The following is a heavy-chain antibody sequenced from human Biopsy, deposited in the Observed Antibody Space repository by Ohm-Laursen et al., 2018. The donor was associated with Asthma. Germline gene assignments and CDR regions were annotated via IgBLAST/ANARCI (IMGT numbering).Heavy chain of an antibody. J-gene: IGHJ6*02. CDR1: GYTFNSAG. CDR3: ARAVDYSHYYGIDV. V-gene: IGHV1-18*01. D-gene: IGHD3-10*01. CDR2: ISVYNGNT. Sequence: VNVSCKTSGYTFNSAGITWVRQAPGQGLEWMGWISVYNGNTKVAQKLQDRVTMITDTSTSTAYMELRSLRSDGTAVYFCARAVDYSHYYGIDVWGQGTTVTVS.